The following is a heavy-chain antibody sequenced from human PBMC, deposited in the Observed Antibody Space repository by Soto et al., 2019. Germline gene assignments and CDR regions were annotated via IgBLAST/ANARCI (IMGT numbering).Heavy chain of an antibody. Sequence: ASVKVSCKASGHTFTGYYMHWVRQAPGQGLEWMGWINPNSGGTNYAQTFQGWVTMTRDTSISTAYMELSRLRSDDTAVYYCARVEEESYYDILTGYYPPFDYWGQGTPVTVSS. CDR2: INPNSGGT. D-gene: IGHD3-9*01. CDR1: GHTFTGYY. J-gene: IGHJ4*02. CDR3: ARVEEESYYDILTGYYPPFDY. V-gene: IGHV1-2*04.